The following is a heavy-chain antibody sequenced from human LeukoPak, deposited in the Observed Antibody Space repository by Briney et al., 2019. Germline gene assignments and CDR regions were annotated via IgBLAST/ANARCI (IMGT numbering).Heavy chain of an antibody. J-gene: IGHJ6*03. D-gene: IGHD6-19*01. CDR1: GYTFTSYA. CDR2: INTNTGNP. CDR3: ARGVSSGWYWYYYYYMDV. Sequence: ASVKVSCKASGYTFTSYAMNWVRQAPGQGLEGMGWINTNTGNPTYAQGFTGRFVFSLDTSVSTAYLQISSLKAEDTAVYYCARGVSSGWYWYYYYYMDVWGKGTTVTVSS. V-gene: IGHV7-4-1*02.